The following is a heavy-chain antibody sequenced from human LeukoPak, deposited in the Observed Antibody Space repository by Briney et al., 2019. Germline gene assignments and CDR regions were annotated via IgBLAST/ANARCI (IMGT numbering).Heavy chain of an antibody. J-gene: IGHJ4*02. CDR3: ASGDYGDPPLNY. V-gene: IGHV1-18*01. D-gene: IGHD4-17*01. CDR1: GYTFTSYG. CDR2: ISAYNGNT. Sequence: GASVKVSCKASGYTFTSYGISWVRQAPGQGLGWMGWISAYNGNTNYAQKLQGRVTMTTDTSTSTAYMELSRLRFDDTAVYYCASGDYGDPPLNYWGQGTLVTVSS.